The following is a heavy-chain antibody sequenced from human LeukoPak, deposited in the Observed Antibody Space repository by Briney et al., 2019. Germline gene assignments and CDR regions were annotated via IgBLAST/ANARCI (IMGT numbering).Heavy chain of an antibody. D-gene: IGHD6-19*01. CDR3: AKDFVLQWPSFDP. CDR1: GFTFSSYS. CDR2: ISSSSTTI. V-gene: IGHV3-48*01. Sequence: GGSLRLSCAASGFTFSSYSMMWVRQAPGKGLEWVSYISSSSTTIHYADSVKGRFTISRDNAKNSVYLQMNSLRAEDTAVYYCAKDFVLQWPSFDPWGQGTLVTVSS. J-gene: IGHJ5*02.